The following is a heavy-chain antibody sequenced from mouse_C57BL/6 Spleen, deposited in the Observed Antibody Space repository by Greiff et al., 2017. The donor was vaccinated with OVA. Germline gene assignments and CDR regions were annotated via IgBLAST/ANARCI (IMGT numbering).Heavy chain of an antibody. V-gene: IGHV1-76*01. CDR1: GYTFTDYY. CDR3: ASGGYYGNYGYFDV. CDR2: IYPGSGNT. Sequence: QVQLQQSGAELVRPGASVKLSCKASGYTFTDYYINWVKQRPGQGLEWIARIYPGSGNTYYNEKFKGKATLTAEKSSSTAYMQLSSLTSEDSAVYFCASGGYYGNYGYFDVWGTGTTVTVSS. J-gene: IGHJ1*03. D-gene: IGHD2-1*01.